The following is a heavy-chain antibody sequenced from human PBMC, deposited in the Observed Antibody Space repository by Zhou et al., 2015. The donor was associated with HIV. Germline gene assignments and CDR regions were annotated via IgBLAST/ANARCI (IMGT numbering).Heavy chain of an antibody. D-gene: IGHD5-18*01. CDR1: GGTFSSYA. V-gene: IGHV1-69*01. Sequence: QVQLVQSGAEVKKPGSSVKVSCKASGGTFSSYAISWVRQAPGQGLEWMGGIIPIFGTANYAQKFQGRVTITADESTSTAYMELSSLRSEDTAVYYCARPLRGYSYGGYYYGMDVWGQGTTVTVSS. CDR2: IIPIFGTA. CDR3: ARPLRGYSYGGYYYGMDV. J-gene: IGHJ6*02.